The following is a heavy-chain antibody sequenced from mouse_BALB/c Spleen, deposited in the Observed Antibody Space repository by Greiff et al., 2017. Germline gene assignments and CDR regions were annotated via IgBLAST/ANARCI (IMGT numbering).Heavy chain of an antibody. Sequence: LVESGAELVRPGASVTLSCKASGYTFTDYEMHWVKQTPVHGLEWIGAIDPETGGTAYNQKFKGKATLTADKSSSTAYMELRSLTSEDSAVYYCTRDAMDYWGQGTSVTVSS. V-gene: IGHV1-15*01. CDR1: GYTFTDYE. CDR3: TRDAMDY. J-gene: IGHJ4*01. CDR2: IDPETGGT.